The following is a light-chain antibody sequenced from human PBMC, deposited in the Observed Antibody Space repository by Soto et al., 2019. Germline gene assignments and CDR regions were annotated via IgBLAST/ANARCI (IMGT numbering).Light chain of an antibody. Sequence: QSALTQPRSVSGSPGQSVTISCTGTSSDVGGYNYVSWYQQHPGNAPKLMIYDVSTRPSGVPDRFSGSKSGNTASLTISGLQAEDEADYYCCSYAGIYTLLFGGGTKLTVL. CDR2: DVS. CDR1: SSDVGGYNY. V-gene: IGLV2-11*01. CDR3: CSYAGIYTLL. J-gene: IGLJ2*01.